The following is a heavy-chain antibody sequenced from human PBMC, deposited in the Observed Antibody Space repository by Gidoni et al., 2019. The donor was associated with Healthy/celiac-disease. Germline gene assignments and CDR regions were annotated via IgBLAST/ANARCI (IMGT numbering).Heavy chain of an antibody. CDR1: GCTCSSYG. J-gene: IGHJ6*02. V-gene: IGHV3-30*18. D-gene: IGHD6-6*01. CDR2: ISYDGSNK. CDR3: AKDLIYSSSTCMDV. Sequence: QVQLVESGGGVVQPGRSRRLACAASGCTCSSYGMHWVRQAPGKGLELVAVISYDGSNKYYADSVKGRFTISRDNSKNTLYLQMNSLRAEDTAVYYCAKDLIYSSSTCMDVWGQGTTVTVSS.